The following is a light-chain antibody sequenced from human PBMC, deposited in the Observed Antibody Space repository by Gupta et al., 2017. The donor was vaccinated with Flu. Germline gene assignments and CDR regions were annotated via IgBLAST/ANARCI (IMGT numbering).Light chain of an antibody. CDR2: KAS. Sequence: VGDRVTITCRASQSISNRLAWYQQKAGKPPKILIYKASTVGGGVPSRFSGSGSGTKFTLTISSLQPYDFATYYCQQYDYYWTFGQGTKVEI. J-gene: IGKJ1*01. CDR3: QQYDYYWT. CDR1: QSISNR. V-gene: IGKV1-5*03.